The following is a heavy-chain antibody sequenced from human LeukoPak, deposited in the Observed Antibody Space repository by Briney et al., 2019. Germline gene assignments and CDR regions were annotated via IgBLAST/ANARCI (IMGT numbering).Heavy chain of an antibody. CDR3: ARGWTVTTPFDY. CDR1: GGSISSYY. CDR2: IYYSGST. J-gene: IGHJ4*02. V-gene: IGHV4-59*01. Sequence: SETLSLTCTVSGGSISSYYWSWIRQPPRKGLEWIGYIYYSGSTNYNPSLKSRVTISVDTSKNQFSLKLSSVTAADTAVYYCARGWTVTTPFDYWGQGTLVTVSS. D-gene: IGHD4-17*01.